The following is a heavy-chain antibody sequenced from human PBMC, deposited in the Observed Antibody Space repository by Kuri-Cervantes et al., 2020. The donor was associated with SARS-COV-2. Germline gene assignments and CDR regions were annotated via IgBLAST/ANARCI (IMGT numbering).Heavy chain of an antibody. Sequence: AESLTLTCAVYGGSFSGYYWSWIRQPPGKGLEWIGEINHSGSTNYNPSLKSRVTISVDTSKNQFSLKLSSVTAADTAVYYCARASEEHMIVVVINTGGWFDHWGQGTLVTVSS. CDR2: INHSGST. CDR1: GGSFSGYY. V-gene: IGHV4-34*01. J-gene: IGHJ5*02. D-gene: IGHD3-22*01. CDR3: ARASEEHMIVVVINTGGWFDH.